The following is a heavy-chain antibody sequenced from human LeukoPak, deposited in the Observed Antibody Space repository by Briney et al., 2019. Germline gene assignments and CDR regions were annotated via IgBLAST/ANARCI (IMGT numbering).Heavy chain of an antibody. V-gene: IGHV3-23*01. J-gene: IGHJ4*02. CDR2: ISGSGGST. D-gene: IGHD3-22*01. CDR1: GFTFSSYA. Sequence: PGGSLRLSCAASGFTFSSYAMSWVRQAPGKGLEWVSAISGSGGSTYYADSVKGRFTISRDNSKNTLYLQMNSLRAEDTAVYYCAKPPSDSSGYYRDYWGQGTLVTVSS. CDR3: AKPPSDSSGYYRDY.